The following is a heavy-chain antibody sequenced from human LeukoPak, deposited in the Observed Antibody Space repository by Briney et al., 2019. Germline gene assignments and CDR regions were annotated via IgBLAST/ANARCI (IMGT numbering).Heavy chain of an antibody. CDR2: ISYDGSNK. Sequence: GGSLRLSCAASGFTFSRDAMHWVRQAPGKGLGWVAVISYDGSNKYYADTVKGRFTISRDNSKNTLYLQMNSLRAEDTAVYYCARDTLTHPTYYYDSSGYQIDYWGQGTLVTVSS. V-gene: IGHV3-30*01. CDR1: GFTFSRDA. J-gene: IGHJ4*02. D-gene: IGHD3-22*01. CDR3: ARDTLTHPTYYYDSSGYQIDY.